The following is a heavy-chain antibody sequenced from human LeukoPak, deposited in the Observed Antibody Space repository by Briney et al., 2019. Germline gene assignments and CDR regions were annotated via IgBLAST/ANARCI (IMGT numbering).Heavy chain of an antibody. J-gene: IGHJ5*02. D-gene: IGHD1-26*01. CDR3: ARHQRGIVGATSWFDP. V-gene: IGHV5-51*01. CDR2: IYPGDSDT. CDR1: EYTFTSYW. Sequence: GESLTISCKGSEYTFTSYWIGWVRQMPGKGLEWMGIIYPGDSDTRYSPSFQGQVTISADKSISTAYLQWSSLKASDTAMYYCARHQRGIVGATSWFDPWGQGTLVTVSS.